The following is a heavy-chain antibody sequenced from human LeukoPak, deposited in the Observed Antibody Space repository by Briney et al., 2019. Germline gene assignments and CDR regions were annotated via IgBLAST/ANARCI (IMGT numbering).Heavy chain of an antibody. D-gene: IGHD3-10*01. CDR2: IIGSAVNT. V-gene: IGHV3-23*01. J-gene: IGHJ4*02. Sequence: TGGSLRLSCGASGLTVSSYAMSWVRRVPGKGLEWVSTIIGSAVNTYYADSVKGRFTISRDDSKNTVYLQMNSLRAEDTAVYSCAKYTSGTSYRGLDQWGQGTLVTVSS. CDR1: GLTVSSYA. CDR3: AKYTSGTSYRGLDQ.